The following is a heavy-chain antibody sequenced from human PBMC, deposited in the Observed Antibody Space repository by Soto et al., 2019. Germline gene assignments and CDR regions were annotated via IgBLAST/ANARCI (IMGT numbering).Heavy chain of an antibody. CDR1: GFSLTTGRVG. D-gene: IGHD6-13*01. CDR2: IHWNDDN. V-gene: IGHV2-5*01. Sequence: QITLEETGPTLVKPTQTLTLTCTFSGFSLTTGRVGVGWIRQPPGKALEWLAVIHWNDDNHYSTSLKSRLTIPKDTYKNQVVHKLTNMEPVDTATYYCTHRLVGSGQGYWGQGTLFTVSS. CDR3: THRLVGSGQGY. J-gene: IGHJ4*02.